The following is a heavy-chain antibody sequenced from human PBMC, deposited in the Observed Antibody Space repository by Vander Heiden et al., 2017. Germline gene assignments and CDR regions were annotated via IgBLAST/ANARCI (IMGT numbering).Heavy chain of an antibody. J-gene: IGHJ3*02. V-gene: IGHV6-1*01. Sequence: QVQLQQSGPGLVKPSQTLSLTCAISGDRFSSNSAAWNWIRQSPSRGLEWLGRTYYRSKWQNDYAVSVKSRITINPDTSKNQFSLQLNSVTPDDTAVYYCTRDSYNSGKDDGFDIWGQGTMVTVSS. D-gene: IGHD6-19*01. CDR2: TYYRSKWQN. CDR3: TRDSYNSGKDDGFDI. CDR1: GDRFSSNSAA.